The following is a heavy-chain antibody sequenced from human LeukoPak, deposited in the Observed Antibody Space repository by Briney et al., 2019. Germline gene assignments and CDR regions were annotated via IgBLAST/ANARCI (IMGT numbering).Heavy chain of an antibody. J-gene: IGHJ4*02. V-gene: IGHV3-23*01. Sequence: GGSLRLSCAASGFTFSSYAMSWVRQAPGKGLGWVSAISGSGGSTYYADSVKGRFTISRDNSKNTLYLQMNSLRAEDTAVYYCAKSTSGSYGGYFDYWGQGTLVTVSS. CDR2: ISGSGGST. CDR1: GFTFSSYA. D-gene: IGHD1-26*01. CDR3: AKSTSGSYGGYFDY.